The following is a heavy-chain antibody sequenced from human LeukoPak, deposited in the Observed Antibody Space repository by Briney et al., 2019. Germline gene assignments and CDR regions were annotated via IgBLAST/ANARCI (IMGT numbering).Heavy chain of an antibody. V-gene: IGHV3-23*01. J-gene: IGHJ4*02. D-gene: IGHD1-26*01. CDR2: ITGSGTT. CDR3: AKGESSGTYRSYFDY. CDR1: GFTFSNYA. Sequence: PGGSLRLSCAASGFTFSNYAMSWVRQAPGKGLEWVSSITGSGTTYYADSVKGRFTISRDNSKNTLYLQMNSLRAEDTAVYYCAKGESSGTYRSYFDYRGQGSLVTVSS.